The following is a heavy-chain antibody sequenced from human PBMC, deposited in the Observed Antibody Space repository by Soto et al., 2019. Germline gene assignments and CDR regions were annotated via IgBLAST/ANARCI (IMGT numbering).Heavy chain of an antibody. J-gene: IGHJ6*02. V-gene: IGHV1-46*01. CDR3: ARNTLENIVVVVAARRTNYGMDV. CDR1: GYTFTSYY. CDR2: INPSGGST. D-gene: IGHD2-15*01. Sequence: ASVKVSCKASGYTFTSYYMHWVRQAPGQGLEWKGKINPSGGSTSYAQKFQGRVTMTRDTSTSTVYMELSSLRSEDTAVYYCARNTLENIVVVVAARRTNYGMDVWGQGTTVTVSS.